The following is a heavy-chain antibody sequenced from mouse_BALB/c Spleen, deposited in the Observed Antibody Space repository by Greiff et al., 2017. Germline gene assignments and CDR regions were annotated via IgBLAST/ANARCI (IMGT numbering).Heavy chain of an antibody. CDR3: ARDLITTATGAIDY. CDR2: IWAGGST. J-gene: IGHJ4*01. Sequence: VMLVESGPGLVAPSQSLSITCTVSGFSLTSYGVHWVRQPPGKGLEWLGVIWAGGSTNYNSALMSRLSISKDNSKSQVFLKMNSLQTDDTAMYYCARDLITTATGAIDYWGQGTSVTVSS. D-gene: IGHD1-2*01. V-gene: IGHV2-9*02. CDR1: GFSLTSYG.